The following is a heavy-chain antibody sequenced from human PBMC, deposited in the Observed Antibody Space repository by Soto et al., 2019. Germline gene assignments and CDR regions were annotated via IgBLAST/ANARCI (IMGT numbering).Heavy chain of an antibody. Sequence: GGSLRLSCAGSEFTFSNFWMHWVRQAPGKGLLWVARIYIDGSTTTYADSVKGRFTISRDNAKNTLYLQMNSLRAEDTAVYYCAREYSSSWSAFDIWGQGTMVTVSS. CDR3: AREYSSSWSAFDI. J-gene: IGHJ3*02. V-gene: IGHV3-74*01. CDR2: IYIDGSTT. D-gene: IGHD6-13*01. CDR1: EFTFSNFW.